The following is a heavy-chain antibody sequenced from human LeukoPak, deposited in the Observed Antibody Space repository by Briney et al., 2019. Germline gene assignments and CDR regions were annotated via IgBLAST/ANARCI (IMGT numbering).Heavy chain of an antibody. V-gene: IGHV1-69*13. CDR3: ARNIAARGAFDI. Sequence: ASVKVSCKASGGTFSSYAISWVRQAPGQGLEWMGGIIPIFGTANYAQKFQGRVTITADESTSTAYMELSSLRSEDTAVYYCARNIAARGAFDIWGQGTMVTVSS. CDR2: IIPIFGTA. D-gene: IGHD6-13*01. J-gene: IGHJ3*02. CDR1: GGTFSSYA.